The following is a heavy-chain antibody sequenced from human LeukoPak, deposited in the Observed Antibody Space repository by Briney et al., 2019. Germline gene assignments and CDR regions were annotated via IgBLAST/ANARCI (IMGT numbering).Heavy chain of an antibody. Sequence: ASVKVSCKASGYTFTGYYMHWVRQAPGQGLEWMGRINPNSGGTNYAQKFQGRVTMTRDTSISTAYMELSRLRSDDTAVYYCARAVIDSSGYYYVDYWGQGTLVTVS. CDR3: ARAVIDSSGYYYVDY. D-gene: IGHD3-22*01. V-gene: IGHV1-2*06. J-gene: IGHJ4*02. CDR2: INPNSGGT. CDR1: GYTFTGYY.